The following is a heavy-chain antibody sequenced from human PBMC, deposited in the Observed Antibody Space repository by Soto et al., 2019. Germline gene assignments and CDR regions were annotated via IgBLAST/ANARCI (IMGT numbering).Heavy chain of an antibody. CDR3: AREYYGLLTGYYTDY. J-gene: IGHJ4*01. Sequence: EVQLVESGGDLVQRGGSLRLSCAASGFPFSSYWMHWVRHTPGKGLDWVACISGDGVTTYYADSVTGRFTVSRDNAKNTLSLQISGLRAEDTAVYYCAREYYGLLTGYYTDYWGHGTLVSVSS. CDR1: GFPFSSYW. CDR2: ISGDGVTT. V-gene: IGHV3-74*01. D-gene: IGHD3-9*01.